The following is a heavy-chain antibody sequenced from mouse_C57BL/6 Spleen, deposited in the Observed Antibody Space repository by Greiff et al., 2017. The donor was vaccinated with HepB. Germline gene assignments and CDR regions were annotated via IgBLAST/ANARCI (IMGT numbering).Heavy chain of an antibody. V-gene: IGHV5-12*01. J-gene: IGHJ2*01. CDR3: ARLNWDEGFDY. CDR2: ISNGGGST. Sequence: EVKLVESGGGLVQPGGSLKLSCAASGFTFSDYYMYWVRQTPEKRLEWVAYISNGGGSTYYPDTVKGRFTISRDNAKNTLYLQMSRLKSEDTAMYYCARLNWDEGFDYWGQGTTLTVSS. CDR1: GFTFSDYY. D-gene: IGHD4-1*01.